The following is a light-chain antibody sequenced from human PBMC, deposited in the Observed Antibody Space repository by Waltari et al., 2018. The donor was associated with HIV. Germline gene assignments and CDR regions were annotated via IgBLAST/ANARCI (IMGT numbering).Light chain of an antibody. CDR1: ELPKHY. Sequence: SYDLTQPPSVHVSPGQTARIPCPGTELPKHYPYWYQHRPGQAPVLLIYKDNERPSGIPERFSGSSSGTTVTLTITGVQADDEADYWCQSADSSGAWVFGGGTKLTVL. V-gene: IGLV3-25*03. CDR2: KDN. J-gene: IGLJ3*02. CDR3: QSADSSGAWV.